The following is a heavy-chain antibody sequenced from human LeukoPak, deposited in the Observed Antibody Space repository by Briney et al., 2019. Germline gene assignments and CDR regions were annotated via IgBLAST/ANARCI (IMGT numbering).Heavy chain of an antibody. CDR1: GFTFGSYG. CDR2: IWYDGSNK. CDR3: ARDPYSGSYYPDH. J-gene: IGHJ4*02. Sequence: GGSLRLSCAASGFTFGSYGMHWVRQAPGKGLEWVAVIWYDGSNKYYADSVKGRFTISRDNSKNTLYLQMNSLRAEDTAVYYCARDPYSGSYYPDHWGQGTLVTVSS. V-gene: IGHV3-33*01. D-gene: IGHD1-26*01.